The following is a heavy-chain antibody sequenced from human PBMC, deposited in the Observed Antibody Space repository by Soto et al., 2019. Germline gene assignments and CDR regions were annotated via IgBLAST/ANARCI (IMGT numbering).Heavy chain of an antibody. V-gene: IGHV4-30-2*01. CDR3: ASYSSGYYQNWFDP. D-gene: IGHD3-22*01. CDR1: GGSISSGGYS. J-gene: IGHJ5*02. Sequence: SETLSLTCAVSGGSISSGGYSWSWIRQPPGKGLEWIGYIYHSGSTYYNPSLKSRVTISVDRSKNQFSLKLSSVTAADTAVYYCASYSSGYYQNWFDPRGQGTLVIVSS. CDR2: IYHSGST.